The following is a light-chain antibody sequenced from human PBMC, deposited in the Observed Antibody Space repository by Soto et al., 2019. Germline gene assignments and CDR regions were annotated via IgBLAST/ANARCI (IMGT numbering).Light chain of an antibody. Sequence: AIQMTQSPSSLSASVGDRVTITCRASQDVRNDLGWYQQKPGKAPKFLIYAASTLQSGGPSRFSGSRSGTDFTLTISSLQPEDFATYYCLQDYIYPFTFGPGTKLEIK. CDR2: AAS. CDR3: LQDYIYPFT. CDR1: QDVRND. V-gene: IGKV1-6*01. J-gene: IGKJ2*01.